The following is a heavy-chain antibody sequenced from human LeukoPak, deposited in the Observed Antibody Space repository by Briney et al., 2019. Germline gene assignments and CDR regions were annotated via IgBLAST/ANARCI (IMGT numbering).Heavy chain of an antibody. Sequence: PSETLSLTCAVSGYSISSGYYWGWIRQPPGKGLEWIGSIYHSGSTYYNPSLKSRVTISVDTSKNQFSLKLSSVTAADTAVYYCARLTVTARIYNWFDPWGQGTLVTVSS. V-gene: IGHV4-38-2*01. D-gene: IGHD4-11*01. CDR1: GYSISSGYY. J-gene: IGHJ5*02. CDR3: ARLTVTARIYNWFDP. CDR2: IYHSGST.